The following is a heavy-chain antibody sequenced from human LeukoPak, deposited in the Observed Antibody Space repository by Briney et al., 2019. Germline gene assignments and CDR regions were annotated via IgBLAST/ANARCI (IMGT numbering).Heavy chain of an antibody. V-gene: IGHV1-69*04. CDR3: ASPTPKTYYYDSSGYYYYYGMDV. D-gene: IGHD3-22*01. J-gene: IGHJ6*02. CDR2: IIPILGIA. Sequence: SSVKVSCKASVGTFSSYAISWVRQAPGQGLEWVGRIIPILGIANHAQKFQGRGTITADTSTGTAYLELRRMRSEHTAVYYCASPTPKTYYYDSSGYYYYYGMDVWGQGTPVTVSS. CDR1: VGTFSSYA.